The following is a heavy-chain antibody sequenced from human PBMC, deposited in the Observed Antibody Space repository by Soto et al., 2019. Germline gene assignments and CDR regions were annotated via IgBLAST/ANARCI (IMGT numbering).Heavy chain of an antibody. D-gene: IGHD3-10*01. CDR2: LYYTGRT. CDR1: GGSISSGTYY. Sequence: SETLSLTCTVSGGSISSGTYYWGWIRQPPGKGLEWIGSLYYTGRTYYSPSLKSRVTISVDTSKNHFSLNLTSVAAADTAVYYCARRLARGVIGWFDPWGQGTLVTVSS. CDR3: ARRLARGVIGWFDP. J-gene: IGHJ5*02. V-gene: IGHV4-39*02.